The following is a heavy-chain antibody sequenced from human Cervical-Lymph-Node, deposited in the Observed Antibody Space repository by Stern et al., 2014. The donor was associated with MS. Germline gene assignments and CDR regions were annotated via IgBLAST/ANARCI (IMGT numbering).Heavy chain of an antibody. J-gene: IGHJ4*02. D-gene: IGHD7-27*01. Sequence: EVKLLESGAEVKKPGESLRISCKASGYVFTTYWIGWVRQMPGNGLEWMVLIHPGDSDTRSSPSFQGQVTISADKSITTAYLHWSSLRASDTAIYYCATSLGDYVANWGQGTLVTVSS. V-gene: IGHV5-51*01. CDR3: ATSLGDYVAN. CDR2: IHPGDSDT. CDR1: GYVFTTYW.